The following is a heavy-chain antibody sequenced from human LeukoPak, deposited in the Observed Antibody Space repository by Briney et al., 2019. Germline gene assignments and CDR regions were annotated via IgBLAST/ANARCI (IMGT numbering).Heavy chain of an antibody. Sequence: ASVKVSCTASGFTFTGYYIHWVRQAPGQGLEWMGWINPNKDGTKYAQRFQGRVTLTIDTSISTAYMELRSLRSDDTAVFYCARAERELLDYWGQGTLVTVSS. CDR3: ARAERELLDY. J-gene: IGHJ4*02. CDR1: GFTFTGYY. CDR2: INPNKDGT. D-gene: IGHD1-26*01. V-gene: IGHV1-2*02.